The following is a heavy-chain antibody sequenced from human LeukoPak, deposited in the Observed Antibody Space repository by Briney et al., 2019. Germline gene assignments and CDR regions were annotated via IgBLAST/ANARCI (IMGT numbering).Heavy chain of an antibody. CDR3: ARDSGTWFYLQD. CDR2: IRYGGSHQ. Sequence: GGSLRLSCAASGFSFGSYGMHWVRQAPGKGLEWVAFIRYGGSHQFYADSVRGRFTISRDNPKNALYLQMNSLRGEDTAVYFCARDSGTWFYLQDWGQGTLVTVSS. CDR1: GFSFGSYG. D-gene: IGHD2/OR15-2a*01. V-gene: IGHV3-30*02. J-gene: IGHJ1*01.